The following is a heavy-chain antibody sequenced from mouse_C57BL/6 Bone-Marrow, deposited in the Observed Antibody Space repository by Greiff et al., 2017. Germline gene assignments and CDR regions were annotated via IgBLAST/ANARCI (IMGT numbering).Heavy chain of an antibody. J-gene: IGHJ3*01. Sequence: EVQGVESGGGLVQPKGSLKLSCAASGFSFNTYAMNWVRQAPGKGLEWVARIRSKSNNYATYYVDSVKDRFTISRDDSESMLYLQMNNLKTEDTAMYYCVRHEDDYDGFAYWGQGTLVTVSA. CDR3: VRHEDDYDGFAY. V-gene: IGHV10-1*01. D-gene: IGHD2-4*01. CDR1: GFSFNTYA. CDR2: IRSKSNNYAT.